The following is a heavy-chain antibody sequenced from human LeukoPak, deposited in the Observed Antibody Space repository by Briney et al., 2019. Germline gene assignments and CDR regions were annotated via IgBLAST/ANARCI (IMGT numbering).Heavy chain of an antibody. D-gene: IGHD5-24*01. Sequence: SSETLSLTCTVSGGSISSYYWSWIRQPPGKGLEWIGYIYYSGSTNYNPSLKSRVTISVDTSKNQFSLKLSSVTAADTAVYYCARVVRVEMATIYYFDYWGQGTLVTVSS. V-gene: IGHV4-59*08. CDR2: IYYSGST. CDR3: ARVVRVEMATIYYFDY. CDR1: GGSISSYY. J-gene: IGHJ4*02.